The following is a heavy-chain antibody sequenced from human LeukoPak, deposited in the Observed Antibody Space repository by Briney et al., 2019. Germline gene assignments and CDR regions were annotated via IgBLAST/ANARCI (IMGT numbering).Heavy chain of an antibody. CDR3: AREDSGNSDDSLDI. V-gene: IGHV4-59*12. J-gene: IGHJ3*02. CDR2: IYYSGST. Sequence: MPSETLSLTCTVSGGSISSYYWSWIRQPPGKGLEWIGYIYYSGSTNYNPSLKSRVTISVDTSKNQFSLKLSSVTTADTAVYYCAREDSGNSDDSLDIWGQGTMVTVSS. CDR1: GGSISSYY. D-gene: IGHD4-23*01.